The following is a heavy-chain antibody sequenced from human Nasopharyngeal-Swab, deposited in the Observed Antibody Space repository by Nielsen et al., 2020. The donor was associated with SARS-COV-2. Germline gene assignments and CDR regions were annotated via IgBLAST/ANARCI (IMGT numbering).Heavy chain of an antibody. J-gene: IGHJ6*02. CDR3: AGYDILTGSMDV. CDR1: GYTFTSYG. D-gene: IGHD3-9*01. V-gene: IGHV1-18*01. Sequence: ASVKVSCKASGYTFTSYGISWVRQAPGQGPEWMGWISAYNGNTNYAQKLQGRVTMTTDTSTSTAYMELRSLRSDDTAVYYCAGYDILTGSMDVWGQGTTVTVSS. CDR2: ISAYNGNT.